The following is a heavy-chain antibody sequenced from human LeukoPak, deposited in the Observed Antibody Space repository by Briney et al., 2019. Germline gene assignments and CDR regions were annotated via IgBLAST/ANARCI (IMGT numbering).Heavy chain of an antibody. V-gene: IGHV3-66*01. CDR3: ATGERMVRGDGVDY. D-gene: IGHD3-10*01. CDR2: IYSGGST. J-gene: IGHJ4*02. CDR1: GFTFSPYW. Sequence: GGSLRLSCATSGFTFSPYWMNWVRQAPGKGLEWVSVIYSGGSTYYADSVKGRFTISRDNSKNTLYLQMNSLRAEDTAVYFCATGERMVRGDGVDYWGQGTLVTVSS.